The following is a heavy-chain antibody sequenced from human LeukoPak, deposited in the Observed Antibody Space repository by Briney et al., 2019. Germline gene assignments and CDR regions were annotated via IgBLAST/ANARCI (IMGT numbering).Heavy chain of an antibody. D-gene: IGHD4-23*01. V-gene: IGHV4-34*01. Sequence: SETLSLTCAVYGGSFSGYYWSWIRQPPGKGLEWIGEINHSGSTNYNPSLKSRVTISVDTSKNQFSLQLSSVTAADTAVYYCARGGGSTGHSFDYWGQGTLVTVSS. J-gene: IGHJ4*02. CDR2: INHSGST. CDR1: GGSFSGYY. CDR3: ARGGGSTGHSFDY.